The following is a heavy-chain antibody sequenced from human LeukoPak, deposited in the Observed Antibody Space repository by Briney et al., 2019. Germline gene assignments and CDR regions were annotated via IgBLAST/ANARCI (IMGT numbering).Heavy chain of an antibody. CDR2: ITSPVGRI. J-gene: IGHJ4*02. D-gene: IGHD3-10*01. V-gene: IGHV3-21*01. Sequence: PGGSLRLSCAASGFTFSTYSMNWVRQAPGKGLEWVSSITSPVGRIYYADSLKGRITISRDNARSSLYLQMNSLRAEDTAVYYCARDLRFGELLYNWGQGTLVTVSS. CDR3: ARDLRFGELLYN. CDR1: GFTFSTYS.